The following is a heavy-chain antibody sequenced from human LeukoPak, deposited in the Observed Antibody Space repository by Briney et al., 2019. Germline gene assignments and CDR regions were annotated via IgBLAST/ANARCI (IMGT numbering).Heavy chain of an antibody. CDR2: INHSGST. V-gene: IGHV4-34*01. Sequence: SETLSLTCAVCGGSFSGYYWSWIRQPPGKGLEWIGEINHSGSTNYNPSLKSRVTMSVDKSRNQFPLNLNSVTAADTALYYCAKVASTPRYFDVWGRGILVTVSS. CDR3: AKVASTPRYFDV. CDR1: GGSFSGYY. J-gene: IGHJ2*01.